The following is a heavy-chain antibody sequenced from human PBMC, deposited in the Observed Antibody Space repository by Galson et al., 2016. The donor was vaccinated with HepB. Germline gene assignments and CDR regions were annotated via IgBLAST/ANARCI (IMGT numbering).Heavy chain of an antibody. CDR2: IFTDGSGT. Sequence: SLRLSCAASAFTFSAYPMYWVRQAPGKGLVWISRIFTDGSGTLYADSVKGRFTISRDNAKNTPFLQMNSLRADDTAVYYCGRGSKYGFDMWGQGTMVTVSS. V-gene: IGHV3-74*01. CDR3: GRGSKYGFDM. CDR1: AFTFSAYP. J-gene: IGHJ3*02.